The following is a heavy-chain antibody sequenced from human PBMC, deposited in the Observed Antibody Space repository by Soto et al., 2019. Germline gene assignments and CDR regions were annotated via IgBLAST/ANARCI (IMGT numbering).Heavy chain of an antibody. CDR1: GYSFTNYP. J-gene: IGHJ5*02. V-gene: IGHV1-3*01. Sequence: ASVKVSCKASGYSFTNYPIHWVRQAPGQRLEWMGWIHPGNGKTEYARRFQGRVTSSGDTSASTVYMELSSLTSDDTAVYFCARAYGGTDKDWFDPWGQGTLVTVSS. CDR2: IHPGNGKT. CDR3: ARAYGGTDKDWFDP. D-gene: IGHD1-26*01.